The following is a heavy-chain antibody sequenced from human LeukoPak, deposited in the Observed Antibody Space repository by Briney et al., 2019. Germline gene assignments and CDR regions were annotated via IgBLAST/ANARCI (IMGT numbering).Heavy chain of an antibody. CDR3: ARDKVEGPTLFDY. CDR1: GFTFRSSE. Sequence: PGGSLRLSCAASGFTFRSSEMNWVRQAPGKGLEWVSYISSSGTTIYYADSVKGRFTISRDNAKNSLYLQMNSLRAEDTAIYYCARDKVEGPTLFDYWGQGTLVTVSS. J-gene: IGHJ4*02. CDR2: ISSSGTTI. V-gene: IGHV3-48*03. D-gene: IGHD2-15*01.